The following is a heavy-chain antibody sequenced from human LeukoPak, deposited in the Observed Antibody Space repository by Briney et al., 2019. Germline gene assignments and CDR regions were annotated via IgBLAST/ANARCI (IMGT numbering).Heavy chain of an antibody. V-gene: IGHV1-24*01. CDR3: AYSSSYYYYMDV. CDR1: GYTLTELS. Sequence: GASVKVSCKVSGYTLTELSVHWVRQAPGKGLEWMGGFDPEDGETIYAQKLQGRVTMTEDTSTDTAYMELSSLRSEDTAVYYCAYSSSYYYYMDVWGKGTTVTVSS. CDR2: FDPEDGET. D-gene: IGHD6-6*01. J-gene: IGHJ6*03.